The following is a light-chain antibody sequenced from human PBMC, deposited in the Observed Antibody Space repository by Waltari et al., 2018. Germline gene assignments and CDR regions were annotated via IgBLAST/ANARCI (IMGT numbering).Light chain of an antibody. CDR1: RSTIGADYD. Sequence: QSVLTQPPSVSGAPGQRVTISCTGRRSTIGADYDVHSSQQLPGTAPKLLIYGNNNRPSGVPDRFSGSKSGTSASLAITGLQAEDEADYFCQSYDSSLSDSYVFGTGTKVTVL. CDR3: QSYDSSLSDSYV. J-gene: IGLJ1*01. V-gene: IGLV1-40*01. CDR2: GNN.